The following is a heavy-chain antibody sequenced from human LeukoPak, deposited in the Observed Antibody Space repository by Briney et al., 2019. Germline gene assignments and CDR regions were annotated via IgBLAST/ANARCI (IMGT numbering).Heavy chain of an antibody. CDR1: GFTFSSYA. D-gene: IGHD3-16*02. V-gene: IGHV3-23*01. CDR2: ISDSGSGT. Sequence: GGSLRLSCAASGFTFSSYAMHWVRQAPGEGLEWVSGISDSGSGTSYTDSVQGRFTISRDNSKNTLHLQMSSLRAEDTALYYCVKDRCDRFTYPEVWGQGTLVTVSS. J-gene: IGHJ4*02. CDR3: VKDRCDRFTYPEV.